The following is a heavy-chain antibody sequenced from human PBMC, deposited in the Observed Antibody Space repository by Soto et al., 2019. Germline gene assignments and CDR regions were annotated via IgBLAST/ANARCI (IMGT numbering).Heavy chain of an antibody. CDR3: ARDRRTGHNWFDP. CDR1: GGTFSSYT. CDR2: IIPILGIA. Sequence: ASVKVSCKASGGTFSSYTISWVRQAPGQGLEWMGRIIPILGIANYAQKFQGRVTITADKSTSTAYMELSSLRSEDTAVYYCARDRRTGHNWFDPWGQGTLVTVSS. D-gene: IGHD2-8*02. V-gene: IGHV1-69*04. J-gene: IGHJ5*02.